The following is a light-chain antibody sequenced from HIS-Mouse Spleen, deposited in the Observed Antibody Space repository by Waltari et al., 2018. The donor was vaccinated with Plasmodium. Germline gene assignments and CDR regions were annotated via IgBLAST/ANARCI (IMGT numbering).Light chain of an antibody. Sequence: SYELTQPPSVSVSPAQTARITRSGDASPKKYTYWYQQKSGQAPVLVIYEDSKRPSGIPERFSGSSSGTMATLTISGAQVEDEADYYCYSTDSSGNHRVFGGGTKLTVL. J-gene: IGLJ3*02. CDR2: EDS. CDR1: ASPKKY. V-gene: IGLV3-10*01. CDR3: YSTDSSGNHRV.